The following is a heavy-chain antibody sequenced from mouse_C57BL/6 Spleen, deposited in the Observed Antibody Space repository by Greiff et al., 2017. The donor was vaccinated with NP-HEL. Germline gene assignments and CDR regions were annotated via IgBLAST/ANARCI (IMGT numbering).Heavy chain of an antibody. Sequence: EVQLQQSGPELVKPGASVKIPCKASGFTFTDYNMDWVKQSHGKSLEWIGDINPNNGGTIYNQKFKGKATLTVDKSSSTAYMELRSLTSEDTAVYYCARCTYYDYEDYAMDYWGQGTSVTVSS. J-gene: IGHJ4*01. CDR2: INPNNGGT. D-gene: IGHD2-4*01. CDR1: GFTFTDYN. CDR3: ARCTYYDYEDYAMDY. V-gene: IGHV1-18*01.